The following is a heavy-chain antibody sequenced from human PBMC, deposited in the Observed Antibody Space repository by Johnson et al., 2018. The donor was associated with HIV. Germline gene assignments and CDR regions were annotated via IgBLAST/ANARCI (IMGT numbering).Heavy chain of an antibody. CDR1: GFTVSSNY. V-gene: IGHV3-66*01. CDR2: IYSGGST. CDR3: AKDAYTYGPDAFDI. Sequence: VQLVESGGGLVQPGGSLRLSCAASGFTVSSNYMSWVRQAPGKGLEWVSVIYSGGSTYYADSVKGRLNISREDSKNTLDLQMNSLRAEETAIYYCAKDAYTYGPDAFDIWGQGTMVSVSS. J-gene: IGHJ3*02. D-gene: IGHD5-18*01.